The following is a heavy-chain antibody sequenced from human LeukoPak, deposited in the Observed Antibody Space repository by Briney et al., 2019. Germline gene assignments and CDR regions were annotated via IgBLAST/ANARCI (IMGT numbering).Heavy chain of an antibody. D-gene: IGHD1-14*01. J-gene: IGHJ4*02. V-gene: IGHV1-2*02. CDR2: INPNSGGT. CDR3: ARVSSHAMINHDY. CDR1: GYTFTGYY. Sequence: GASVKVSCKASGYTFTGYYMHWVRQAPGQGLEWMGWINPNSGGTNYAQKFQGRVTMTRDTSISTAYMELSRLRSDDTVVYYCARVSSHAMINHDYWGQGTLVTVSS.